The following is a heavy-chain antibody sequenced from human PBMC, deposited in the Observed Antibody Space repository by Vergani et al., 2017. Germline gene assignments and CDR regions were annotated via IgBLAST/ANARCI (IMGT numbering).Heavy chain of an antibody. V-gene: IGHV3-9*01. CDR1: GFTFQAFA. Sequence: VEAGGGLVQPGGSLRLSCTASGFTFQAFAFHWVRQVSGRGLEWVSGIDRNYGVKNGNSFEGRFSISRDNAKKAVFLQMNNLRFEDTAVYFCTKGSVYYHDSAGHGYDPYTGFDLWGQGTLVTVSS. CDR2: IDRNYGVK. J-gene: IGHJ3*01. CDR3: TKGSVYYHDSAGHGYDPYTGFDL. D-gene: IGHD5-12*01.